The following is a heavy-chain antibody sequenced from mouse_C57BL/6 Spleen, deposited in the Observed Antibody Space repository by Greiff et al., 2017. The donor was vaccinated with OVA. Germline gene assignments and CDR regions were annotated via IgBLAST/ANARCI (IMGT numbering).Heavy chain of an antibody. J-gene: IGHJ3*01. Sequence: EVNLVESGGGLVKPGGSLKLSCAASGFTFSSYAMSWVRQTPEKRLEWVATISDGGSYTYYPDNVKGRFTISRDNAKNNLYLQMSHLKSEDTAMYYCARDRYYYGSSYAFAYWGQGTLVTVSA. CDR3: ARDRYYYGSSYAFAY. V-gene: IGHV5-4*01. CDR2: ISDGGSYT. CDR1: GFTFSSYA. D-gene: IGHD1-1*01.